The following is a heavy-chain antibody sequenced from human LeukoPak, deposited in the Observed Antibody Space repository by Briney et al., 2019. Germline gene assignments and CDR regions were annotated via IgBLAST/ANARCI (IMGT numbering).Heavy chain of an antibody. Sequence: PGGSLRLSCAGSGFTFSSSDMNWVRQVPGKGLEWVSSIDYDSSHIYYADSVRGRFSISRDNARDSVYLQMDSLRADDTAVYYCARDPERYLRMGHYDYWGQGTLVIVSS. CDR3: ARDPERYLRMGHYDY. CDR2: IDYDSSHI. J-gene: IGHJ4*02. V-gene: IGHV3-21*01. D-gene: IGHD3-16*01. CDR1: GFTFSSSD.